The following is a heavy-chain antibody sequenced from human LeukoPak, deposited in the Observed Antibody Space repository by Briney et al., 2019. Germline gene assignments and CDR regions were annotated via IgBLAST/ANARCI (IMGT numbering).Heavy chain of an antibody. V-gene: IGHV3-23*01. Sequence: GGSLRLSCAASGFTYSSYGMIWVRQAPGKGLEWVSAISGSGGSTYYADSVKGRFTISRDNAKNSLYLQMNSLRAEDTALYYCAKDTSYYYDSSGYFPSWGQGTLVTVSS. J-gene: IGHJ5*02. CDR3: AKDTSYYYDSSGYFPS. CDR2: ISGSGGST. CDR1: GFTYSSYG. D-gene: IGHD3-22*01.